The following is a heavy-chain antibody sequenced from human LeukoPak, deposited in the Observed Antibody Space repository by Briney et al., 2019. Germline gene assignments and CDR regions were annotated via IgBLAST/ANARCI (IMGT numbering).Heavy chain of an antibody. V-gene: IGHV4-59*08. Sequence: AETLSLTCTVSGVSISNHYSSWIRQPPGKGLEWIGYIYYTGNTNYNPSLKSRVTISEDTSKNQVSLELSSVTVADTAVYYCVRHSRVVAFDYWGQGNLVTVSS. CDR2: IYYTGNT. CDR3: VRHSRVVAFDY. D-gene: IGHD2-15*01. CDR1: GVSISNHY. J-gene: IGHJ4*02.